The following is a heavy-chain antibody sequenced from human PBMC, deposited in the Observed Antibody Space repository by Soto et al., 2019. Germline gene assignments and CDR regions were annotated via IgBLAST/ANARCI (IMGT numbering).Heavy chain of an antibody. V-gene: IGHV4-30-4*01. D-gene: IGHD2-15*01. CDR2: IYYSGST. CDR3: AGVVGADSYGMDV. CDR1: GGSISSGDYY. Sequence: QVQLQESGPGLVKPSQTLSLTCTVSGGSISSGDYYWSWIRQPPGKGLEWIGYIYYSGSTYYNPSLKSRVTISGETSKNQFSLEVSSVAAADTAVDYRAGVVGADSYGMDVWGQGTTVTVSS. J-gene: IGHJ6*02.